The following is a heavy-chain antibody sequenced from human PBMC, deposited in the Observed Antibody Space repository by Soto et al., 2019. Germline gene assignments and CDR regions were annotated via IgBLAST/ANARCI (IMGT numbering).Heavy chain of an antibody. D-gene: IGHD3-22*01. CDR1: GFTFGDYA. Sequence: GGSLRLSCTASGFTFGDYAMSWVRQAPGKGLEWVGFIRSKAYGGTAEYAASVKGRFTISRDDSKSIAYLQMNSLKTEDTAVYYCTRVPDYYDSSGYFAFGLWGQGTLVTVSS. CDR3: TRVPDYYDSSGYFAFGL. V-gene: IGHV3-49*04. J-gene: IGHJ4*02. CDR2: IRSKAYGGTA.